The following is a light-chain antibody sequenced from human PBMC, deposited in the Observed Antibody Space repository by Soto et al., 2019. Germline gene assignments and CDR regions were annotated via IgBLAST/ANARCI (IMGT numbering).Light chain of an antibody. CDR1: NIGSKS. J-gene: IGLJ1*01. CDR2: YDS. Sequence: SYELTQSPSLSVAPGQTATITCGGNNIGSKSVNGYQQKAGQAPVLVMSYDSDRPSGIPERFSGSNSGNTATLTLSRVESGDEADYFCQVWDTDNDHHVFGSGTKLTVL. CDR3: QVWDTDNDHHV. V-gene: IGLV3-21*01.